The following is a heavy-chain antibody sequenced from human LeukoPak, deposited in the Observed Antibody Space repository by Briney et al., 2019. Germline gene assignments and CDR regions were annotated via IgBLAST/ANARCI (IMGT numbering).Heavy chain of an antibody. CDR2: VSHSGST. J-gene: IGHJ4*02. D-gene: IGHD5-18*01. Sequence: SETLSLTCTVSGYSISSDYYWGWIRQPPGKGLEWIASVSHSGSTYYNPSLKSRVTISVDTSENQFSLKVTSVTAADTALYYCARERIERYTYASSDFDYWGRGTLVTVSS. CDR3: ARERIERYTYASSDFDY. V-gene: IGHV4-38-2*02. CDR1: GYSISSDYY.